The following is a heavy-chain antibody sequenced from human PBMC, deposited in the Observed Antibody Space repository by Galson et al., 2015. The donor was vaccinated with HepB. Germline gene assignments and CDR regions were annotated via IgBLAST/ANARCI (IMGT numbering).Heavy chain of an antibody. CDR2: IIPIFGTA. D-gene: IGHD3-10*01. CDR1: GGTFSSYA. V-gene: IGHV1-69*13. J-gene: IGHJ4*02. CDR3: ASFEITPYGSYYFDY. Sequence: SVKVSCKASGGTFSSYAISWVRQAPGQGLEWMGGIIPIFGTANYAQKFQGRVTITADESTSTAYMELSSLRSEDTAVYYCASFEITPYGSYYFDYWGQGTLVTVSS.